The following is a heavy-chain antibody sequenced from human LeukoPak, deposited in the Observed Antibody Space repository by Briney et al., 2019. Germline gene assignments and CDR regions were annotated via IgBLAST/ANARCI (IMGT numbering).Heavy chain of an antibody. CDR1: GFTFSTYW. CDR2: ISSDGSST. V-gene: IGHV3-74*01. J-gene: IGHJ4*02. CDR3: ARGPRVYFDY. Sequence: PGGSLRLSCAASGFTFSTYWMHWVRQAPGKGLVWLSRISSDGSSTNYADSVKGRFTISRDNAKNTLYLQMNSLRAEDTAVYYCARGPRVYFDYWGQGTLVTVSS.